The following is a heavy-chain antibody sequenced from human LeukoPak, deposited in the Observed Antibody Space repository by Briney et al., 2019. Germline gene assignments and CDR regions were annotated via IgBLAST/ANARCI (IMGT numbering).Heavy chain of an antibody. V-gene: IGHV1-69*13. Sequence: SVKVSCKASGGTFSSYAISWVRQAPGQGLEWMGGVILIFGTANYAQKFQGRVTITADESTSTAYMELSSLRSEDTAVYYCARIPYCSSTSCTLHSHYYYYYMDVWGKGTTVTVSS. D-gene: IGHD2-2*01. J-gene: IGHJ6*03. CDR3: ARIPYCSSTSCTLHSHYYYYYMDV. CDR2: VILIFGTA. CDR1: GGTFSSYA.